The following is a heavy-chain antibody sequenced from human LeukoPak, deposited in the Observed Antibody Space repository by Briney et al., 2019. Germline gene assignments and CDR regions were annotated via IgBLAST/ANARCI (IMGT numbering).Heavy chain of an antibody. V-gene: IGHV3-15*01. D-gene: IGHD6-13*01. CDR2: IQSKTDGGTT. CDR1: GFTFSNAW. CDR3: TTDSGEAAAGTLNY. Sequence: GGSLRLSCAASGFTFSNAWMSWVRQAPGKGLEWVGRIQSKTDGGTTDYAAPVKGRFILSRDDSKNTLFLEMNSLKTEDTAVYYCTTDSGEAAAGTLNYWGQGTLVTVSS. J-gene: IGHJ4*02.